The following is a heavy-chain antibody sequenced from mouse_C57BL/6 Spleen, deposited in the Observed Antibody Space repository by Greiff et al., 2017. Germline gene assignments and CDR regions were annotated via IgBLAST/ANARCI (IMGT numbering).Heavy chain of an antibody. D-gene: IGHD1-1*01. CDR1: GFTFSSYA. CDR3: TRDVGSTHWYFDV. Sequence: DVQLVESGEGLVKPGGSLKLSCAASGFTFSSYAMPWVRQTPEKRLEWVAYISSGGDYIYYADTVKGRFTISRDNARNTLYLQMSSLKSEDTAMYYCTRDVGSTHWYFDVWGTGTTVTVSS. J-gene: IGHJ1*03. CDR2: ISSGGDYI. V-gene: IGHV5-9-1*02.